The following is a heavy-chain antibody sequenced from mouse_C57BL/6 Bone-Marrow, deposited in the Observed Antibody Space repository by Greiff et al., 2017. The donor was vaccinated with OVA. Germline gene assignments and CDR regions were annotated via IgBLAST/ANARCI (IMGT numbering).Heavy chain of an antibody. CDR1: GFTFSSYG. V-gene: IGHV5-6*01. Sequence: EVQGVESGGDLVKPGGSLKLSCAASGFTFSSYGMSWVRQTPDKRLEWVATISSGGSYTYYPDSVKGRFTISRDNAKNTLYLQMSSLKSEDTAMYYCARPGTTVVNYAMDYWGQGTSVTVSS. CDR3: ARPGTTVVNYAMDY. J-gene: IGHJ4*01. D-gene: IGHD1-1*01. CDR2: ISSGGSYT.